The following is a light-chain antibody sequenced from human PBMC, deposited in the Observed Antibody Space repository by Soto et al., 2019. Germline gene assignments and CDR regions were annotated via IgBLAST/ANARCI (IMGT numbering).Light chain of an antibody. J-gene: IGKJ1*01. CDR2: KAS. CDR3: QQYNDNWT. CDR1: QSISSW. Sequence: SPSTLSASVGDRVKTTGRASQSISSWLAWYQQKPGTAPNLLIYKASTLQSGVPSRFSGSGSGTEFTLTISSLQPDDSATYYCQQYNDNWTFGQGTKV. V-gene: IGKV1-5*03.